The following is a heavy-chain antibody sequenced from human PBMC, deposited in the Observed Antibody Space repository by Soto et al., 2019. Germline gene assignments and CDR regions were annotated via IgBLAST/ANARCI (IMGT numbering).Heavy chain of an antibody. CDR1: GGSISSGDYY. J-gene: IGHJ4*02. D-gene: IGHD5-18*01. CDR3: ARGTVDTAMVYYFDY. Sequence: SETLSLTCTVSGGSISSGDYYWSWIRQPPGKGLEWIGYIYYSGSTYYNPSLKGRVTISVDTSKNQFSLKLSSVTAADTAVYYCARGTVDTAMVYYFDYWGQGTLVTVSS. V-gene: IGHV4-30-4*01. CDR2: IYYSGST.